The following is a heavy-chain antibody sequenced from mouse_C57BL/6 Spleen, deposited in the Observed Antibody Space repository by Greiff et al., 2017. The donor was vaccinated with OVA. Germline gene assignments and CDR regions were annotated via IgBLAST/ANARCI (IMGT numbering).Heavy chain of an antibody. CDR1: GFTFSSYA. V-gene: IGHV5-4*01. CDR3: ERDRGDYDNFDY. D-gene: IGHD2-4*01. J-gene: IGHJ2*01. CDR2: ISDGGSYT. Sequence: DVHLVESGGGLVKPGGSLKLSCAASGFTFSSYAMSWVRQTPEKRLEWVATISDGGSYTYYPDNVKGRFTISRDNAKNNLYLQMSHLKSEDTAMYYCERDRGDYDNFDYWGQGTTLTVSS.